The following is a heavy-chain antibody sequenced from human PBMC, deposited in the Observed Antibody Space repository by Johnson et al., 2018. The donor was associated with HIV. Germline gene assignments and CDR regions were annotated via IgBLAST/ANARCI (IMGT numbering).Heavy chain of an antibody. CDR1: GFAFSDYY. Sequence: QVQLVESGGGLVKSGGSLRLSCAASGFAFSDYYMAWIRQAPGKGLEWISYISGSGSTIYYADSVKGRFTISRDNSKNTLYLQMNSLRAEDTAVYYCARGDYYDSSGYFSDAFDIWGQGTMVTVSS. V-gene: IGHV3-11*04. CDR2: ISGSGSTI. D-gene: IGHD3-22*01. J-gene: IGHJ3*02. CDR3: ARGDYYDSSGYFSDAFDI.